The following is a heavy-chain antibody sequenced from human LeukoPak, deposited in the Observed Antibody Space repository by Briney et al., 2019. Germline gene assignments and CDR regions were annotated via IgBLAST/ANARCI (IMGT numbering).Heavy chain of an antibody. CDR1: GFTIDDYA. J-gene: IGHJ4*02. CDR3: AKRAGAGSLDY. D-gene: IGHD6-13*01. CDR2: ISWNSGSI. V-gene: IGHV3-9*01. Sequence: QPGRSLRLSCAASGFTIDDYAMHWVRQAPGKGLEWVSGISWNSGSIGYADSVKGRFTISRDNAKISLYLQMNSLRAEDTALYYCAKRAGAGSLDYWGQGTLVTVSS.